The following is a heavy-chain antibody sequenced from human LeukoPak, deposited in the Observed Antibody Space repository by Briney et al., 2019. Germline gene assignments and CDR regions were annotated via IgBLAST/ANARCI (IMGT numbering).Heavy chain of an antibody. CDR1: GGSISSYY. J-gene: IGHJ4*02. CDR2: IYYSGST. D-gene: IGHD3-22*01. Sequence: SETLSLTCTVSGGSISSYYRSWIRQPPGKGLEWIGYIYYSGSTNYNPSLKSRVTISVDTSKNQFSLKLSSVTAADTAVYYCARDYYDSSGRGFDYWGQGTLVTVSS. V-gene: IGHV4-59*12. CDR3: ARDYYDSSGRGFDY.